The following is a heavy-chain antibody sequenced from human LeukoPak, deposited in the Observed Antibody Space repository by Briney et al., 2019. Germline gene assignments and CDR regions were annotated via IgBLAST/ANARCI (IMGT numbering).Heavy chain of an antibody. D-gene: IGHD3-9*01. CDR3: ARARSPVRYFDWLPKSDAFDI. Sequence: SETLSLTCTVSGGSISSYYWSWIRQPPGKGLEWIGYIYYSGSTNYNPSLKSRVTISVDTSKNQFSLKLSSVTAADTAVYYCARARSPVRYFDWLPKSDAFDIWGQGTMVTVSS. J-gene: IGHJ3*02. CDR2: IYYSGST. CDR1: GGSISSYY. V-gene: IGHV4-59*01.